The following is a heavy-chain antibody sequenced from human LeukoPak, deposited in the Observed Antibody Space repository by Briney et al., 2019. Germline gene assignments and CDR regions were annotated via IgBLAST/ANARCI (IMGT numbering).Heavy chain of an antibody. CDR1: GFTFSSYA. J-gene: IGHJ6*03. D-gene: IGHD3-3*01. CDR3: ARALEWLIYYYMDV. CDR2: ISYDGSNK. Sequence: GRSLRLSCAASGFTFSSYAMHWVRQAPGKGLEWVAVISYDGSNKYYADSVKGRFTISRDNSKNTLYLQMNSLRAEDTAVYYCARALEWLIYYYMDVWGKGTTVTVSS. V-gene: IGHV3-30*01.